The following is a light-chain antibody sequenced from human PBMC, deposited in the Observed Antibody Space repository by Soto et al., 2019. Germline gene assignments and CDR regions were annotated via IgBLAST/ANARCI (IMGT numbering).Light chain of an antibody. CDR3: QSYDSSLSGWV. V-gene: IGLV1-40*01. Sequence: QPVLTQPPSVSGAPGQRVTISCTGGMSNIGTGYNVHWYQQLPGTAPKLLIYGNTNRPSGVPDRFSGSQSGTAASLDITGLQADDEADYFCQSYDSSLSGWVFGGGTQLTVL. J-gene: IGLJ3*02. CDR1: MSNIGTGYN. CDR2: GNT.